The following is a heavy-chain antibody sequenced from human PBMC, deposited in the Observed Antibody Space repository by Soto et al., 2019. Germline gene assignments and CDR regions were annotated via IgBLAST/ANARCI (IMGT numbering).Heavy chain of an antibody. V-gene: IGHV3-23*01. CDR3: AKSHVFHYYYYNMDV. J-gene: IGHJ6*02. D-gene: IGHD2-8*01. CDR1: GFTFSDYA. CDR2: ISVSGGST. Sequence: EVQLLESGGGLEQPGGSLRLSCAASGFTFSDYAMSWVRQAPGKGLEWVSVISVSGGSTYYADSVKGRFTISRDNSKNTLYLQMNTLRAEDTAVYYCAKSHVFHYYYYNMDVWGQGTTVTVSS.